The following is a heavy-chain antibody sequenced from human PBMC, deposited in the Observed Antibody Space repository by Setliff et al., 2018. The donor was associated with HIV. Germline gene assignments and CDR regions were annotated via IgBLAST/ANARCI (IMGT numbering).Heavy chain of an antibody. J-gene: IGHJ6*02. D-gene: IGHD2-15*01. CDR3: ARDLQNPVVVLAATVFYYGMDV. Sequence: ASVKVSCKASGYTFTDYYIHWVRQAPGQGLEWMGWLNPNSGGTSYAQKFQGRVAMTRDTSISTAYMELTRLTSDDTAVYFCARDLQNPVVVLAATVFYYGMDVWGQGTAVTVSS. CDR1: GYTFTDYY. V-gene: IGHV1-2*02. CDR2: LNPNSGGT.